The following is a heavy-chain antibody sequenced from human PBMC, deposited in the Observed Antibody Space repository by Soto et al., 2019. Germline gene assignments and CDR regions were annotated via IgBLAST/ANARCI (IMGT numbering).Heavy chain of an antibody. D-gene: IGHD4-17*01. J-gene: IGHJ6*02. CDR2: ISYDGSNK. CDR3: ARGSTVVTYYYGMDV. CDR1: GFTFSSYA. Sequence: QVQLVESGGGVVQPGRSLRLSCAASGFTFSSYAMHWVRQAPGKGLEWVAVISYDGSNKYYADSVKGRFTISRDNSKNTLYLQINSLRAEDTAVYYCARGSTVVTYYYGMDVWGQGTTVTVSS. V-gene: IGHV3-30-3*01.